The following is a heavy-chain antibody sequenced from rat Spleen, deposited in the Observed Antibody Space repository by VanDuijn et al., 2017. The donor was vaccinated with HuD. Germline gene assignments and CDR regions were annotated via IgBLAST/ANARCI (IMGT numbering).Heavy chain of an antibody. Sequence: QVQLKESGPGLVQPSQTLSLTCTVSGFSLTSYHVSWVRQPPGKGLEWMGVIWTDGSPAYNSLLKSRRSISRDTSKSQFFLKMNSLRTEDTAMYFCARLVGGWGQGVMVTVSS. D-gene: IGHD4-3*01. CDR3: ARLVGG. J-gene: IGHJ2*01. V-gene: IGHV2-43*01. CDR2: IWTDGSP. CDR1: GFSLTSYH.